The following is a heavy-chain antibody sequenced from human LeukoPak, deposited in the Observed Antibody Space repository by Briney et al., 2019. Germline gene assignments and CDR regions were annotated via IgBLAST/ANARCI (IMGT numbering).Heavy chain of an antibody. CDR1: GGTFSSYA. D-gene: IGHD3-22*01. J-gene: IGHJ3*02. CDR3: ARDVTYCYDSSGRGAFDI. Sequence: SVKVSCKASGGTFSSYAISWVRQAPGQGLEWMGGIIPIFGTANYAQKFQGRVTITADESTSTAYMELSSLRSEDTAVYYCARDVTYCYDSSGRGAFDIWGQGTMVTVSS. CDR2: IIPIFGTA. V-gene: IGHV1-69*13.